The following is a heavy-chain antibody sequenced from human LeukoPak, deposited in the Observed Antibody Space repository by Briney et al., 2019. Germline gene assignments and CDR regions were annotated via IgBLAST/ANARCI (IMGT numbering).Heavy chain of an antibody. J-gene: IGHJ4*02. CDR1: GGSISSSSYY. V-gene: IGHV4-39*01. Sequence: PSETLSLTCTVSGGSISSSSYYWGWIRQPPGEGLEWIGSIYYTGSTYYSPSLKSRVTISADTSKNEFSLKLSSETAADTAVYYCTSEISSASNYWGQGTLVTVSS. CDR2: IYYTGST. CDR3: TSEISSASNY. D-gene: IGHD6-6*01.